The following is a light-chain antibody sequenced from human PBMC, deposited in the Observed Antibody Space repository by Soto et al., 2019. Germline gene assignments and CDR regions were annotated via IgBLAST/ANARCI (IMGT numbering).Light chain of an antibody. V-gene: IGKV1-17*01. CDR3: LQHQSYPWT. CDR1: QAIGND. CDR2: SAS. Sequence: DIQMTQSPSSLSASVGDRVTITCRADQAIGNDLGWYNQKTGKAPKRLIYSASNLQSGFPSRFCGSGSGTDFTLTSSSVEPEDFATYYCLQHQSYPWTFGQGTKVDIK. J-gene: IGKJ1*01.